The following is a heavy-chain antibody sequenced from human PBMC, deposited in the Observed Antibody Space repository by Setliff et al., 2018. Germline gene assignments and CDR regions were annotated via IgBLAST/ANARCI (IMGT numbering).Heavy chain of an antibody. Sequence: SVKVSCKATGGTFRNYGISWVRQAPGQGLEWMGGTIPMFGTTNYAQKFQVRVTVITDESTSTAYMELSSLKYEDTAMYYCAREGVYTRSSTDHLYYMDVWGKGTTVTVSS. CDR3: AREGVYTRSSTDHLYYMDV. V-gene: IGHV1-69*05. J-gene: IGHJ6*03. D-gene: IGHD2-8*01. CDR1: GGTFRNYG. CDR2: TIPMFGTT.